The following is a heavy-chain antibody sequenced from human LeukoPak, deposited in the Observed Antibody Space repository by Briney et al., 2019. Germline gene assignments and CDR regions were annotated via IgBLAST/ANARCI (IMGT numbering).Heavy chain of an antibody. CDR2: ISNDGNNQ. V-gene: IGHV3-30*03. J-gene: IGHJ3*02. CDR3: ATQGFCTSTDCYAHNFRI. D-gene: IGHD2-2*01. CDR1: GFTFSNYG. Sequence: PGGSLRLSCAASGFTFSNYGMHWVRQAPGKGLEWVALISNDGNNQYYADFVKGRFTISRDNSKNTLSLQINSLRAEDTAVYYCATQGFCTSTDCYAHNFRIWGQGTMVTVSS.